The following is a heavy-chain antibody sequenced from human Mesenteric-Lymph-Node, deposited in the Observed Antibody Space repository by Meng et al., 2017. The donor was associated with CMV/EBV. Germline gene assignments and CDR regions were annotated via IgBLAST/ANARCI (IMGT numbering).Heavy chain of an antibody. Sequence: GESLKISCAASGFTFDDYDMNWVRQTPGKGLEWVSRITWNGATKGYADSVKGRFTISRDGAKNSLYLQMNSLRAEDTAVYYCARASASSGWHYDFDYWGQGTLVTVSS. CDR2: ITWNGATK. CDR1: GFTFDDYD. J-gene: IGHJ4*02. D-gene: IGHD6-19*01. CDR3: ARASASSGWHYDFDY. V-gene: IGHV3-20*04.